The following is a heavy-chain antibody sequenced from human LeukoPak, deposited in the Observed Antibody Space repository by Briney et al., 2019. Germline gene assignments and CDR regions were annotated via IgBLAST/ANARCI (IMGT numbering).Heavy chain of an antibody. CDR1: GYTFTGYY. CDR3: ARDLYYYDSSGYYYHGYFDY. V-gene: IGHV1-2*02. CDR2: INPNRGGT. Sequence: ASVKGSCKASGYTFTGYYMHWVRQAPGQGLEWMGWINPNRGGTNYAQKFQGRVTMTRDTSISTAYMELSRLRSDDTAVYYCARDLYYYDSSGYYYHGYFDYWGQGTLVTVSS. D-gene: IGHD3-22*01. J-gene: IGHJ4*02.